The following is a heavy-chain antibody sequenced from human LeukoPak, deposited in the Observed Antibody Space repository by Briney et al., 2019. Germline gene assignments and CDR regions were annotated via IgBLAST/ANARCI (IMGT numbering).Heavy chain of an antibody. V-gene: IGHV4-39*01. CDR2: IYYSGST. CDR3: AVVVAAPPYHPSGDWFDP. CDR1: GDSISSSSSY. D-gene: IGHD2-15*01. J-gene: IGHJ5*02. Sequence: PSETLSLTCTVSGDSISSSSSYWGWIRQPPGEGLEWIGSIYYSGSTYYNTSLKSRVTISVDASKNQFSLRLNSVTAADTAVYYCAVVVAAPPYHPSGDWFDPWGQGTLVTVSS.